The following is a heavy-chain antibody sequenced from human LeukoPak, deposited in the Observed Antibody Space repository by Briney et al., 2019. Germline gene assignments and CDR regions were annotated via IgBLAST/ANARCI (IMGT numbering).Heavy chain of an antibody. J-gene: IGHJ4*02. CDR2: IYPYDSDT. Sequence: GESLKISCKGSGYSFPSYWIGWVRQMPGKGLEWMGIIYPYDSDTRYSPSFQGLVTISADKSISTAYLQWNSLRASDTAMYYCARHVGSEWSGYYTDYWGQGTLVTVSS. CDR1: GYSFPSYW. CDR3: ARHVGSEWSGYYTDY. D-gene: IGHD3-3*01. V-gene: IGHV5-51*01.